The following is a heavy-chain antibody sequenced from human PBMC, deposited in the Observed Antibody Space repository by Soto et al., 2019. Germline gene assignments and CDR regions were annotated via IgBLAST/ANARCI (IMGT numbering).Heavy chain of an antibody. J-gene: IGHJ5*02. CDR1: GFTFSSYG. Sequence: GGSLRLSCAASGFTFSSYGMHWVRQAPGKGLEWVAVIWYDGSNKYYADSVKGRFTISRDNSKNTLYLQMNSLRAEDTAVYYCARDPEGYCSSTSCSNWFDPWGQGTLVTVSS. CDR3: ARDPEGYCSSTSCSNWFDP. CDR2: IWYDGSNK. V-gene: IGHV3-33*01. D-gene: IGHD2-2*01.